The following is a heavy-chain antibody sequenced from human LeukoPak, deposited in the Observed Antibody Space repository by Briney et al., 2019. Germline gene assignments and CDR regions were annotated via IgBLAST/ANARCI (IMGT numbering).Heavy chain of an antibody. D-gene: IGHD2-2*01. CDR1: GYTFTSYG. Sequence: ASVKVSCKASGYTFTSYGISWVRQAPGHGLEWMGWISAYNGNTNYAQKLQGRVTMTTDTSTSTAYMELRSLRSDDTAVYYCARGSRYHLLYWFDSWGQGTLVTVSS. CDR2: ISAYNGNT. J-gene: IGHJ5*01. CDR3: ARGSRYHLLYWFDS. V-gene: IGHV1-18*01.